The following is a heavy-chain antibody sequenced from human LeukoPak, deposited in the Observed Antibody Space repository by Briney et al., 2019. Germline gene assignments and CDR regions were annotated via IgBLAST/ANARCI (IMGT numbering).Heavy chain of an antibody. CDR3: ARSHIVVVTAIEFDY. CDR2: IYYSGST. Sequence: SETLSLTCTVSGGSISSSSYYWGWIRQPPGKGLEWIGSIYYSGSTYYNPSLKSRVTISVDTSKNQFSLKLSSVTAADTAVYYCARSHIVVVTAIEFDYWGQGTLVTVSS. D-gene: IGHD2-21*02. J-gene: IGHJ4*02. V-gene: IGHV4-39*01. CDR1: GGSISSSSYY.